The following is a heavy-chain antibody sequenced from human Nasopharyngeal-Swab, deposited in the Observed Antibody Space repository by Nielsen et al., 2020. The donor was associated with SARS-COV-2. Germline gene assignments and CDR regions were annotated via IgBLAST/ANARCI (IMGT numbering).Heavy chain of an antibody. Sequence: GESLQISCTASGFTFGDYAMSWVRQAPGKGLEWVGFIRSKAYGGTTEYAASVKGRFTISRDDSKSIAYLQMNSLKTEDTAVYYCTILWFGESANYGMDVWGQGTTVTVSS. CDR1: GFTFGDYA. CDR3: TILWFGESANYGMDV. J-gene: IGHJ6*02. V-gene: IGHV3-49*04. CDR2: IRSKAYGGTT. D-gene: IGHD3-10*01.